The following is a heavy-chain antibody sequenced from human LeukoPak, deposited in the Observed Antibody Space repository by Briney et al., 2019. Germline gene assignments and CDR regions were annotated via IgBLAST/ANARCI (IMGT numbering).Heavy chain of an antibody. J-gene: IGHJ4*02. CDR2: IYYGGST. V-gene: IGHV4-39*01. D-gene: IGHD1-26*01. CDR1: GGSISNSSYY. Sequence: SETLSLTCPVFGGSISNSSYYWGWIRQPPGTGLEWIGSIYYGGSTYYNPSLKSRVTISVDTSKNQFSLTLNSVTAADTAVYYCARHRESGNYNDPHAYWGQRTLVTVSS. CDR3: ARHRESGNYNDPHAY.